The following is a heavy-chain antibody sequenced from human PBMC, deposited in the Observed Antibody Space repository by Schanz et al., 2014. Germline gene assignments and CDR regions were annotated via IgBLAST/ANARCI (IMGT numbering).Heavy chain of an antibody. V-gene: IGHV3-7*01. D-gene: IGHD4-17*01. CDR1: GFTFSRYW. CDR3: ARVLGGDEGLDQ. CDR2: IKQDGSAK. J-gene: IGHJ4*02. Sequence: EVQLVESGGGLVQPGGSLRLCCVASGFTFSRYWMTWVRQAPGKGLEWVANIKQDGSAKNYVDSVKGRFTISRDNPKNSLCLHMNSLRAEDPALYYCARVLGGDEGLDQWGQGTLVTVSS.